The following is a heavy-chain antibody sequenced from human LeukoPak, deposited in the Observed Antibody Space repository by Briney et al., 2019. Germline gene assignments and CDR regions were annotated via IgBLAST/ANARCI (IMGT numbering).Heavy chain of an antibody. D-gene: IGHD6-13*01. V-gene: IGHV1-18*04. CDR2: ISAYNGNT. CDR3: ARGVAAAGMGNGYYYYMDV. J-gene: IGHJ6*03. Sequence: ASVKISCKASGYTFTSYYMHWVRQAPGQGLEWMGWISAYNGNTNYAQKLQGRFTMTTDTSTSTAYMELRSLRSDDTAVYYCARGVAAAGMGNGYYYYMDVWGKGTTVTVSS. CDR1: GYTFTSYY.